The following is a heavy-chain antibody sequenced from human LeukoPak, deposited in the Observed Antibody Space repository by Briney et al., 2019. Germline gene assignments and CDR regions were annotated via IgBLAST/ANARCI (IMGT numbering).Heavy chain of an antibody. V-gene: IGHV1-2*02. D-gene: IGHD6-19*01. CDR1: GYTFTGYY. Sequence: GASVKVSCKASGYTFTGYYMHRVRQAPGQGLEWMGWINPNSGGTNYAQKFQGRVTMTRDTSISTAYMELSRLRSDDTAVYYCATYSSGWYSLGAFDIWGQGTMVTVSS. CDR3: ATYSSGWYSLGAFDI. CDR2: INPNSGGT. J-gene: IGHJ3*02.